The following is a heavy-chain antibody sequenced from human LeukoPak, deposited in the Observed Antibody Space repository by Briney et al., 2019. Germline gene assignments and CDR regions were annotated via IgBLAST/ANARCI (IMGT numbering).Heavy chain of an antibody. D-gene: IGHD1-26*01. CDR3: ARALRIYYYFDY. V-gene: IGHV3-23*01. CDR2: FSPSGGGT. J-gene: IGHJ4*02. CDR1: GFTFSNYA. Sequence: GGSLRLSCAASGFTFSNYAMSWVRQAPGKGLEWVSAFSPSGGGTYYADSVKGRFTISRDNSKNTLYLQMNSLRAEDTAVYCARALRIYYYFDYWGQGTRVAVSS.